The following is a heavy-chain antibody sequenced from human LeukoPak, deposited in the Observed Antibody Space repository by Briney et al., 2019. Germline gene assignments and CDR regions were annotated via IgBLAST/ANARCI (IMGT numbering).Heavy chain of an antibody. CDR1: GFTLSDYS. CDR3: ARLRRNSDRSDFFYYYDH. D-gene: IGHD3-22*01. Sequence: GGCLRLSCAASGFTLSDYSMNWVRQAPGKGLEWVASVNTVSSYIYYADSMRGRFTISRDNAKNSLFLQMNSLRAEDTAVYYCARLRRNSDRSDFFYYYDHWGQGTLVTVSS. CDR2: VNTVSSYI. V-gene: IGHV3-21*01. J-gene: IGHJ4*02.